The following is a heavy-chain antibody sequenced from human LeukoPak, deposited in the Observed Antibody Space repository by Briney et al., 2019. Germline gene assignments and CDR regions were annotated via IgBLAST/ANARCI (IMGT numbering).Heavy chain of an antibody. CDR1: GFTFSSYA. Sequence: PGGSLRLSCAASGFTFSSYAMSWVRQAPGKGLEWVSAISGSGGSTYYADSVKGRFTISRDNSKNTLYLQMNSLRAEDTAVYYCAKEGNLGWELLPHPFDYWGQGTLVTVSS. CDR3: AKEGNLGWELLPHPFDY. CDR2: ISGSGGST. D-gene: IGHD1-26*01. V-gene: IGHV3-23*01. J-gene: IGHJ4*02.